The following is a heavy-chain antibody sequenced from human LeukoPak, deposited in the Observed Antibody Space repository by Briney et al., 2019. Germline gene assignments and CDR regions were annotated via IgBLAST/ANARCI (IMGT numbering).Heavy chain of an antibody. V-gene: IGHV3-30*01. CDR3: ARDSSLSYYGGDCFHFDY. J-gene: IGHJ4*02. CDR1: GFTFRNYA. D-gene: IGHD2-21*02. CDR2: ISYDGRNT. Sequence: PGGSLRLSCAASGFTFRNYAMHWVRQAPGKGLEWVAIISYDGRNTYYSDSVKGRFTISRDNSKNTLYLHMNSLRPEDTAVYYCARDSSLSYYGGDCFHFDYWGQGILVTVSS.